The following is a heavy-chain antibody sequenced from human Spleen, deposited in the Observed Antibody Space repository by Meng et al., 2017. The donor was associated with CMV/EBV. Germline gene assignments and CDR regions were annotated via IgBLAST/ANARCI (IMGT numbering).Heavy chain of an antibody. CDR1: GFTVSSNY. CDR2: INSDGSST. Sequence: GGSLRLSCAASGFTVSSNYMSWVRQAPGKGLVWVSRINSDGSSTSYGDSVKGRFTMSRDNAENTLYLQMNSLRTEDTAVYYCARSYQLLDYWGQGTLVTVSS. D-gene: IGHD2-2*01. J-gene: IGHJ4*02. CDR3: ARSYQLLDY. V-gene: IGHV3-74*01.